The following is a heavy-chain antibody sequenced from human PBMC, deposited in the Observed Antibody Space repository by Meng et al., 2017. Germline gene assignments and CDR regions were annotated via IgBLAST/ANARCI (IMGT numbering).Heavy chain of an antibody. V-gene: IGHV1-2*02. D-gene: IGHD2-15*01. CDR1: GYTFTGHY. J-gene: IGHJ3*02. CDR2: INPNSGGT. Sequence: ASVKVSCKASGYTFTGHYMHWVRQAPGQGLEWMGWINPNSGGTNYAQKFQGRVTMTRDTSISTAYMELSRLRSDDTAVYYCAREKISRVPDAFDIWGQGTKVTVSS. CDR3: AREKISRVPDAFDI.